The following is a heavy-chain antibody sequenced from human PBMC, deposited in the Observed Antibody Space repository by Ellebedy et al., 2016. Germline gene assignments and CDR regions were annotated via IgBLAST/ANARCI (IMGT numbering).Heavy chain of an antibody. CDR2: VYYTGTT. CDR3: ARRKYYDYGLDV. J-gene: IGHJ6*02. V-gene: IGHV4-61*08. D-gene: IGHD3-3*01. CDR1: GGSISSGGYY. Sequence: SETLSLTCTVSGGSISSGGYYWSWIRQHPGKGLEWIGNVYYTGTTTYNPSLKSRVTISLDTSKNQFSLELTSVTAADTAKYYCARRKYYDYGLDVWGQGTTVTVSS.